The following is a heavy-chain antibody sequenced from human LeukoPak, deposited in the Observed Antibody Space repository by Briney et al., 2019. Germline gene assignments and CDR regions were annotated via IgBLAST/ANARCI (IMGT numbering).Heavy chain of an antibody. V-gene: IGHV3-23*01. CDR1: GFSFSDYA. CDR3: VRDLGGRSGH. CDR2: ISDSGGST. J-gene: IGHJ4*02. Sequence: GGSLRLSCAVSGFSFSDYAMSWVRQPPGKGLEWVSSISDSGGSTYYAASVKGRFTISRDNSKNTLYLQMNSLRAEDTAVYYCVRDLGGRSGHWGQGTLVTVSS. D-gene: IGHD1-26*01.